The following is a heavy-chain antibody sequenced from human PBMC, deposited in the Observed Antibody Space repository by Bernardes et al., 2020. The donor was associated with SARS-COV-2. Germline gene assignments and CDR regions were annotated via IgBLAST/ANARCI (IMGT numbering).Heavy chain of an antibody. J-gene: IGHJ6*02. Sequence: GGSLRLSCVASGFTFSKNAMTWVRQVPGKWLEWVSAIRAIGGSTYYAESVKGRFTISRDNSRNTLYLEMNSLSAEDTAVYYCSKNAKYSSSSMEVWGQGTTVTVS. CDR2: IRAIGGST. CDR1: GFTFSKNA. V-gene: IGHV3-23*01. D-gene: IGHD6-6*01. CDR3: SKNAKYSSSSMEV.